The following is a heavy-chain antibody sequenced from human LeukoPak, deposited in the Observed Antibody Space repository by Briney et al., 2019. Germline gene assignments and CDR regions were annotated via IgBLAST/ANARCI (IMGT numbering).Heavy chain of an antibody. Sequence: VASVKVSRKASGYTFTGYYMHWVRQSPGQGLEWMGWINPNSGGTNYAQKFQGRVTMTRDTSISTAYMELSRLRSDDTAVYYCASILSGSYSDYWGQGTLVTVSS. D-gene: IGHD1-26*01. V-gene: IGHV1-2*02. CDR3: ASILSGSYSDY. J-gene: IGHJ4*02. CDR2: INPNSGGT. CDR1: GYTFTGYY.